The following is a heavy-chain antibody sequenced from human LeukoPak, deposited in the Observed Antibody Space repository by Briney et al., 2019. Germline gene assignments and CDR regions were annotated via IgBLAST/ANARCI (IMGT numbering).Heavy chain of an antibody. Sequence: GGSLRLSCATSGFTFKNYWMSWLRQAPGKGLVWVSRIRYDGSSATYAESVKGRFTISGDNARNTLYLQMNSLRVDDTGVYYCAKSDWFDPCGRGILVTVSS. CDR3: AKSDWFDP. J-gene: IGHJ5*02. CDR2: IRYDGSSA. CDR1: GFTFKNYW. V-gene: IGHV3-74*01.